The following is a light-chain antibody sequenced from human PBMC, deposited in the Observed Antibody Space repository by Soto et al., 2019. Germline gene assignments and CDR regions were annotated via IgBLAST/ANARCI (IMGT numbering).Light chain of an antibody. J-gene: IGKJ4*01. CDR2: GAS. Sequence: EIVMTQSPATLSVSPGERATLSCGASQSVSSNLAWYQQKPGQAPRLLIYGASTRATGIPAMFSGSGSGTEFTLTISSLQSEDFAAYSCQQYNNWPVAFGGGTKVEIK. CDR1: QSVSSN. V-gene: IGKV3-15*01. CDR3: QQYNNWPVA.